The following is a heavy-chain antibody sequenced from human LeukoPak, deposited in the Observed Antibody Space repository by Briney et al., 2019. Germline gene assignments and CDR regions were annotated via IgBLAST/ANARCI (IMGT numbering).Heavy chain of an antibody. D-gene: IGHD4-11*01. CDR2: ISSTGTYI. CDR1: GFTFSSSTFGSYT. CDR3: ARGLDYSTGFDY. J-gene: IGHJ4*02. V-gene: IGHV3-21*01. Sequence: GGSLRLSCATSGFTFSSSTFGSYTMNWVRQAPGEGLEWVSSISSTGTYIYYTDSVKGRFTISRDIANSLLYLQMNSLRADDTAVYYCARGLDYSTGFDYWGQGTLVTVSS.